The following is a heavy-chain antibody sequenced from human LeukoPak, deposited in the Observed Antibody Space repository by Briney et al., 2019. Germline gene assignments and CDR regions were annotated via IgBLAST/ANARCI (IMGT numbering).Heavy chain of an antibody. CDR3: ARGDYDILTGYYAGGFDY. CDR1: GGSFSGYY. J-gene: IGHJ4*02. CDR2: INHSGST. D-gene: IGHD3-9*01. Sequence: SETLSLTCAVYGGSFSGYYWSWIRQPPGKGLEWIGEINHSGSTNYNPSLKSRVTISVDTSKNQFSLKLSSVTAADTAVYYCARGDYDILTGYYAGGFDYWGQGTLVTVSS. V-gene: IGHV4-34*01.